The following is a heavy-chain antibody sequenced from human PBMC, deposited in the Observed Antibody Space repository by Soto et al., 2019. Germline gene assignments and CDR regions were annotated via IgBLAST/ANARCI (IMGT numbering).Heavy chain of an antibody. CDR1: GGSISSYY. CDR2: IYYSGST. V-gene: IGHV4-59*01. CDR3: ARDQNWFDP. J-gene: IGHJ5*02. Sequence: SETLSLTCTFSGGSISSYYWSWIRQPPGKGLEWIGYIYYSGSTNYNPSLKSRVTISVDTSKNQFSLKLSSVTAADTAVYYCARDQNWFDPWGQGTLVTVSS.